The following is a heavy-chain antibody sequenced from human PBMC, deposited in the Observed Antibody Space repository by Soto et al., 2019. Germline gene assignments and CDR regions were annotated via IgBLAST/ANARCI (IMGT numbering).Heavy chain of an antibody. Sequence: EVQLVESGGGLVKPGGSLKLSCAASGFSFSGSAMHWVRQASGKGLEWVGRIRSKADGYATAYVASVKGRFIVSRQDSKNTAYLEMNSLKIEDSAVYYCLTYDSGGDRFFDLWGRGTLVTVSP. J-gene: IGHJ2*01. V-gene: IGHV3-73*02. CDR3: LTYDSGGDRFFDL. CDR2: IRSKADGYAT. CDR1: GFSFSGSA. D-gene: IGHD3-22*01.